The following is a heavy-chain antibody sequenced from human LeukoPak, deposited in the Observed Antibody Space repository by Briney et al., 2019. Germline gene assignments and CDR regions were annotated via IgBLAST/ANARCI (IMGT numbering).Heavy chain of an antibody. CDR1: GGATFSSDG. Sequence: SVKVSCKASGGATFSSDGISWVRQAPGQGLEWMGGIIPMFGTTNYAQKFRGRATITVDESTTTAYMELNSLTSEDTAVYYCARAMVRGVIIARFGMDVWGRGTAVTVSS. V-gene: IGHV1-69*13. CDR2: IIPMFGTT. CDR3: ARAMVRGVIIARFGMDV. J-gene: IGHJ6*04. D-gene: IGHD3-10*01.